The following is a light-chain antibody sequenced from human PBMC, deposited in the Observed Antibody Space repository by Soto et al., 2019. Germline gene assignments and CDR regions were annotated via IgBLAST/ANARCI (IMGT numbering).Light chain of an antibody. CDR3: SSRATNAGGDNWV. V-gene: IGLV2-8*01. Sequence: QSALTQPPSASGSPGQSVTISCTGTSSDVGGYNYVSWYQQHPGKAPKLMIYEVTKWPSGVPDRFSGSKSGNTASLTVSGLQAEDEAHYYCSSRATNAGGDNWVFGGGTKLTVL. CDR2: EVT. CDR1: SSDVGGYNY. J-gene: IGLJ3*02.